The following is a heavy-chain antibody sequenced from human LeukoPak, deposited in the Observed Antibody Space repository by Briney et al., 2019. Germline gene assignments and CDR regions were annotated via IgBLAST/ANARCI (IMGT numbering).Heavy chain of an antibody. CDR3: ARDAYDFWSGYWNWFDP. CDR1: GFTFSSYW. CDR2: IKQDGSEK. D-gene: IGHD3-3*01. Sequence: PGGSLRLSCAASGFTFSSYWMSWVRQASGKGLEWVANIKQDGSEKYYVDSVKGRFTISRDNAKNSLYLQMNSLRAEDTAVYYCARDAYDFWSGYWNWFDPWGQGTLVTVSS. V-gene: IGHV3-7*01. J-gene: IGHJ5*02.